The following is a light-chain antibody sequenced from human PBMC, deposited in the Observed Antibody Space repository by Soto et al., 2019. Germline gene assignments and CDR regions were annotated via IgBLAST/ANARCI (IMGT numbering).Light chain of an antibody. J-gene: IGKJ1*01. CDR3: QQYNYYWT. V-gene: IGKV1-5*01. CDR2: DAS. Sequence: DIQMTQSPSTLSASVGDRVTITCRASQSLSTWLAWYQQKPGKAPKLLIYDASNLESGVPSRFSGSGSGTEFTLTISSLQPDDFATYYCQQYNYYWTFGQGGKVDI. CDR1: QSLSTW.